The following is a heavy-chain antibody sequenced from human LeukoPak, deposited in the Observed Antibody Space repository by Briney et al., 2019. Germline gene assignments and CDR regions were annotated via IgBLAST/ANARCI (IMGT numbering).Heavy chain of an antibody. CDR3: AKNSGYRGLELRVAFDI. D-gene: IGHD1-7*01. CDR1: GFTFSSYG. Sequence: PGGSLRLSRAASGFTFSSYGMHWVRQAPGKGLEWVAFIRYDGSNKYYADSVKGRFTISRDNSKNTLYLQMNSLRAEDTAVYYCAKNSGYRGLELRVAFDIWGQGTMVTVSS. J-gene: IGHJ3*02. V-gene: IGHV3-30*02. CDR2: IRYDGSNK.